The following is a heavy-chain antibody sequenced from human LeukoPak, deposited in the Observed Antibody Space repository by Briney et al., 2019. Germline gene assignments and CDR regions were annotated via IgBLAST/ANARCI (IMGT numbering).Heavy chain of an antibody. V-gene: IGHV1-2*02. D-gene: IGHD3-10*01. J-gene: IGHJ6*02. Sequence: ASVTVSCKASGYTFTGYYMYWVRQAPGQGLEGMGWINPNSGGTNYAQKFQGRVTMTRDTSISTAYMELSRLRSDDAAVYYCARESMVREIYYYGIDVWGQGTTVTVSS. CDR2: INPNSGGT. CDR3: ARESMVREIYYYGIDV. CDR1: GYTFTGYY.